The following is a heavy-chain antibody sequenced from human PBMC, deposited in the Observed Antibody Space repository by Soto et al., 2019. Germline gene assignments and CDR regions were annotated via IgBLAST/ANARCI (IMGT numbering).Heavy chain of an antibody. CDR3: ARLAGSSGWQRYFQH. CDR2: INHSGTT. Sequence: QVQLQQWGAGLLKPSETLSLTCAVYGGSFSGYYWSWIRQPPGKGLEWIGEINHSGTTNYNPSLKRRVTISVDTSKIQCSLKLISVTAADTAVYYCARLAGSSGWQRYFQHWGQGTLVTVSS. V-gene: IGHV4-34*01. D-gene: IGHD6-19*01. J-gene: IGHJ1*01. CDR1: GGSFSGYY.